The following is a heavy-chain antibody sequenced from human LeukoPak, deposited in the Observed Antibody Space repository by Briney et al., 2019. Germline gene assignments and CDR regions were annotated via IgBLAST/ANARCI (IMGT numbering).Heavy chain of an antibody. Sequence: SETLSLTCTVSGGSVTSGNYHWTWIRLPTGKGMEWVGYISYSGSTDYNPSLRGRVTMSLDRPRNQFSLKLSSVSAADTAVYYCAAWQTIIFDYWGQGSLVTVSS. CDR1: GGSVTSGNYH. J-gene: IGHJ4*02. CDR3: AAWQTIIFDY. CDR2: ISYSGST. V-gene: IGHV4-61*01. D-gene: IGHD5-24*01.